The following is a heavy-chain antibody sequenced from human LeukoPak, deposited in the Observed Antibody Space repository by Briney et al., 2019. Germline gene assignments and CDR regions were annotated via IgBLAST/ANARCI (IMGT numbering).Heavy chain of an antibody. CDR2: ISSSSSTI. CDR1: GFTFSSYS. Sequence: GGSLRLSCAASGFTFSSYSMNWVRQASGKGLEWVSYISSSSSTIYYADSVKGRFTISRDNAKNSLYLQMSSLRAEDTAVYYCASYVWGSYRYFDYWGQGTLVTVSS. CDR3: ASYVWGSYRYFDY. D-gene: IGHD3-16*02. V-gene: IGHV3-48*01. J-gene: IGHJ4*02.